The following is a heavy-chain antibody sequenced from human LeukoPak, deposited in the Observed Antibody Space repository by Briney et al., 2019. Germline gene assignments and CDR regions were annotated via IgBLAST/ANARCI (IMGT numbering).Heavy chain of an antibody. D-gene: IGHD2-8*01. V-gene: IGHV1-69*05. CDR3: VYAEEGRFDY. Sequence: ASVKVSCKASGGTFSSYAISWVRQAPGQGLEWMGGIIPIFGTANYAQKFQGRVTITTDESTSTAYMELSSLRSEDTAVYYCVYAEEGRFDYWGQGTLVTVSS. CDR1: GGTFSSYA. J-gene: IGHJ4*02. CDR2: IIPIFGTA.